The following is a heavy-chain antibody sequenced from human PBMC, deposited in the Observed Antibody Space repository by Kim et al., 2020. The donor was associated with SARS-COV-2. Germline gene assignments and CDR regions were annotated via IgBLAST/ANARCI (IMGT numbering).Heavy chain of an antibody. CDR2: IWYDGSNK. CDR3: ARDTVLGWYQNAFDI. Sequence: GGSLRLSCAASGFTFSSYGMHWVRQAPGKGLEWVAVIWYDGSNKYYADSVKGRFTISRDNSKNTLYLQMNSLRAEDTAVYYCARDTVLGWYQNAFDIWGQGTMVTVSS. V-gene: IGHV3-33*01. CDR1: GFTFSSYG. D-gene: IGHD6-19*01. J-gene: IGHJ3*02.